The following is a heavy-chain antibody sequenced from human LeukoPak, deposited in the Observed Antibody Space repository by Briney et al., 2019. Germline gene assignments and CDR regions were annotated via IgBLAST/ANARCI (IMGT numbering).Heavy chain of an antibody. CDR3: ATFVEMATIVDY. CDR2: ISGSGGST. V-gene: IGHV3-23*01. D-gene: IGHD5-24*01. Sequence: GGSLTLSCAASGFTFSSFAMTWARQAPGKGLEWVSAISGSGGSTYYADSVKGRFTISRDNSNNPLYLQMNSLRAEDTAVYYCATFVEMATIVDYWSQATLVTVSS. J-gene: IGHJ4*02. CDR1: GFTFSSFA.